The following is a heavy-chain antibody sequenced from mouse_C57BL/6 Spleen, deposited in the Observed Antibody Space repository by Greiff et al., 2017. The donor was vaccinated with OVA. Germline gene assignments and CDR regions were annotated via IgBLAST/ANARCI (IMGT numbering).Heavy chain of an antibody. J-gene: IGHJ2*01. D-gene: IGHD2-4*01. CDR2: ISYDGSN. CDR3: ARSDYDYDDGDY. V-gene: IGHV3-6*01. Sequence: EVKLMESGPGLVKPSQSLSLTCSVPGYSITSGYYWNWIRQFPGNKLEWMGYISYDGSNNYNPSLKNRISITRDTSKNQFFLKLNSVTTEDTATYYCARSDYDYDDGDYWGQGTTLTVSS. CDR1: GYSITSGYY.